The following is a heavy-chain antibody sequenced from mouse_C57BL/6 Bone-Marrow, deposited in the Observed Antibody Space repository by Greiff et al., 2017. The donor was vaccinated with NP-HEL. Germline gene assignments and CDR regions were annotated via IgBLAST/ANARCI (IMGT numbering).Heavy chain of an antibody. D-gene: IGHD2-2*01. CDR3: ARDYGYDYWYFDV. CDR1: GYTFTSYW. V-gene: IGHV1-64*01. J-gene: IGHJ1*03. CDR2: IHPNSSST. Sequence: QVQLQQPGAELVKPGASVKLSCKASGYTFTSYWMHWVKQRPGQGLEWIGMIHPNSSSTNYNEKFKSKATLTVDKSSSTAYMQLSSLTSEDSAVYYCARDYGYDYWYFDVWGTGTTVTVSS.